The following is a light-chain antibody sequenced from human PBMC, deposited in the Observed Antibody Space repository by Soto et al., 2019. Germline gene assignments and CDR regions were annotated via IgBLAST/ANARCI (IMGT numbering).Light chain of an antibody. J-gene: IGKJ1*01. Sequence: DIQMTQSPSTLSASVGDRVTITCRSSQSFSSWLAWYQQKPGKAPKLLIYDASSLESGVPSRFSGSGSGTEFTLTISSLQPDDFATYYCQQYNSYERTFGQGTKVDIK. V-gene: IGKV1-5*01. CDR2: DAS. CDR3: QQYNSYERT. CDR1: QSFSSW.